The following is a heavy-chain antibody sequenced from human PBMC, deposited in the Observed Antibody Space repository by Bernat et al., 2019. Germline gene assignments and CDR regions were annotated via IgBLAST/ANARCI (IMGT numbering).Heavy chain of an antibody. CDR2: ISSSSSYI. Sequence: EVQLVESGGGLVKPGGSLRLSCAASGFTFSSYSMNWVRQAPGKGLEWVSYISSSSSYIYYADSVKGRFTISRDNAKNSLYLQMNSLRAEDTAVYYCARCPGAIVAELTGYFDYWGQGTLVTVSS. V-gene: IGHV3-21*05. D-gene: IGHD5-12*01. CDR1: GFTFSSYS. J-gene: IGHJ4*02. CDR3: ARCPGAIVAELTGYFDY.